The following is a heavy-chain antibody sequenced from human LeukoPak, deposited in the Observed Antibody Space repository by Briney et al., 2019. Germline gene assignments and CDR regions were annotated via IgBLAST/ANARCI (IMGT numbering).Heavy chain of an antibody. CDR2: IKQDGSEK. Sequence: GGSLRLSSAAPGFTLISYWTSWVRQAPRKGLEWVANIKQDGSEKYYVDSVKGRFNISREKAKNSLYLEMNSLRGEDTGVYYCASHRDYYDSSGWDYFDYWGQGTLVSVSS. J-gene: IGHJ4*02. CDR1: GFTLISYW. CDR3: ASHRDYYDSSGWDYFDY. D-gene: IGHD3-22*01. V-gene: IGHV3-7*01.